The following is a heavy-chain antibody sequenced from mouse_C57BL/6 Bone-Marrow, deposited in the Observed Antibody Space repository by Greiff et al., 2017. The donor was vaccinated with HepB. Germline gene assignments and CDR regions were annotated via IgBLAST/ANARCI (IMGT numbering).Heavy chain of an antibody. J-gene: IGHJ3*01. CDR1: GYSITSGYY. CDR2: ISYDGSN. D-gene: IGHD2-4*01. Sequence: EVQLQQSGPGLVKPSQSLSLTCSVTGYSITSGYYWNWIRQFPGNKLEWMGYISYDGSNNYNPSLKNRISITRDTSKNQFFLKLNSVTTEDTATYYCAREGDYPSFAYWGQGTLVTVSA. V-gene: IGHV3-6*01. CDR3: AREGDYPSFAY.